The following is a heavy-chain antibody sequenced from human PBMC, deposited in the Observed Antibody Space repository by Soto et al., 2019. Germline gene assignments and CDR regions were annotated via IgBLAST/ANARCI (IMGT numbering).Heavy chain of an antibody. D-gene: IGHD2-15*01. V-gene: IGHV4-39*01. Sequence: SYTLSLTCSVSGYSVSSSDYYWAWIRQPPGKGLEWIGSMFYSGLTYYNPSLKSRVTLSVDTSKNHFSVRLNSVTAADTAVYYCAPLTVSLSGPYGIHVWGQGTTVCVS. CDR2: MFYSGLT. CDR1: GYSVSSSDYY. J-gene: IGHJ6*02. CDR3: APLTVSLSGPYGIHV.